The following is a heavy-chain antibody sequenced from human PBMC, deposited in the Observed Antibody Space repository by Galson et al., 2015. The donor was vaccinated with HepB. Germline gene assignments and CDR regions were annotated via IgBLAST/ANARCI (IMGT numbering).Heavy chain of an antibody. D-gene: IGHD3-10*01. Sequence: SETLSLTCAVSGGSISSPTYYWGWIRQPPGEGLEWIGSVHYRGNTYYNPSLKTRVTVSADTSKNHFSLKLSSVTAADTAVYYCARHGDPYDSGSYSPAFEIWGQGTMVTVSS. J-gene: IGHJ3*02. CDR3: ARHGDPYDSGSYSPAFEI. V-gene: IGHV4-39*01. CDR2: VHYRGNT. CDR1: GGSISSPTYY.